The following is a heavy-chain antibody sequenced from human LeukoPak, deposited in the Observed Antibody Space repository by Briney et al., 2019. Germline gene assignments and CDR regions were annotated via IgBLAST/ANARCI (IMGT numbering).Heavy chain of an antibody. Sequence: ASVRVSCTASGYTFTGYYMHWVRQAPGQGLEWMGRINPNSGGTNYAQKFQGRVTMTRDTSISTAYMELSRLRSDDTAVYYCARGKEDSSGWSGMRWLDPWGQGTLVTVSS. CDR1: GYTFTGYY. CDR2: INPNSGGT. CDR3: ARGKEDSSGWSGMRWLDP. D-gene: IGHD6-19*01. J-gene: IGHJ5*02. V-gene: IGHV1-2*06.